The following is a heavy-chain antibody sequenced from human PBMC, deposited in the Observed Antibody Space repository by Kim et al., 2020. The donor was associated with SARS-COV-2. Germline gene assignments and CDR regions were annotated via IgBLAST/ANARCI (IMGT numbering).Heavy chain of an antibody. D-gene: IGHD3-10*01. CDR2: IYFNGNT. CDR1: GGSIRSGGYH. Sequence: SETLSLTCTVSGGSIRSGGYHSSWIRQHPGKGLEWIGHIYFNGNTHYNPSLESQITMSVDTSKNQFSLKLRSVTAADTAVYYCARFDADPDYYFDFWGQGILVTVSS. CDR3: ARFDADPDYYFDF. V-gene: IGHV4-31*01. J-gene: IGHJ4*02.